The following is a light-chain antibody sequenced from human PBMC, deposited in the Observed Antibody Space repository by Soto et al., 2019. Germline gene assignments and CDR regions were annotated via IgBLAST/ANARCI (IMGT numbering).Light chain of an antibody. CDR3: SSFTGASTI. Sequence: QSALTQPPSASWSPGHSVTISCTGTSSDVGGYNYVSWYQQHPGKAPKLVIYEVTKRPSGVPDRFSGSKSGNTASLTVSGLQAEDEADYYCSSFTGASTIFGTGTKVTVL. V-gene: IGLV2-8*01. CDR2: EVT. J-gene: IGLJ1*01. CDR1: SSDVGGYNY.